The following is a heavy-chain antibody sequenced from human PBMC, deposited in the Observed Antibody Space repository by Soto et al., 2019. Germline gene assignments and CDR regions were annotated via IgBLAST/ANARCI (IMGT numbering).Heavy chain of an antibody. CDR2: IWYDGSNK. J-gene: IGHJ4*02. V-gene: IGHV3-33*01. CDR3: ARVRGTMVRGVIIASDDLGLNY. D-gene: IGHD3-10*01. Sequence: GGSLRLSCAASGFTFSSYGMHWVRQAPGKGLEWVAVIWYDGSNKYYADSVKGRFTISRDNSKNTLYLQMNSLRAEDTAVYYCARVRGTMVRGVIIASDDLGLNYWGQGTLVTVSS. CDR1: GFTFSSYG.